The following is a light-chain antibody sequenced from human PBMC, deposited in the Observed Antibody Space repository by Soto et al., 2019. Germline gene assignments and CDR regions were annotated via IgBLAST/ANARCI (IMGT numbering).Light chain of an antibody. CDR2: EDN. V-gene: IGLV6-57*04. J-gene: IGLJ2*01. Sequence: NFVLTQPLSVSGSPGKAVIISCTRSRGTIASTFVQWYQQRPGSAPTTILFEDNQRPSGVPDRFSGSIDDSSNSASLTISGLQTEDEADYYCQSYDNSSVVFGGGTKLTVL. CDR1: RGTIASTF. CDR3: QSYDNSSVV.